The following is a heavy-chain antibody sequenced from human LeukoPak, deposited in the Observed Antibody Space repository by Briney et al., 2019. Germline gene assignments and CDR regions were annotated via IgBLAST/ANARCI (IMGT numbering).Heavy chain of an antibody. CDR1: GFTSSTYW. CDR3: AKDSGIAVTGILGY. D-gene: IGHD6-19*01. Sequence: GGSLRLSCAASGFTSSTYWMSWVRQAPGKGLEWVSDISGGGDTTYNADSVKGRFTISRDNSKNTLYLQMNSLRAEDTAVYYCAKDSGIAVTGILGYWGQGTLVTVSS. CDR2: ISGGGDTT. V-gene: IGHV3-23*01. J-gene: IGHJ4*02.